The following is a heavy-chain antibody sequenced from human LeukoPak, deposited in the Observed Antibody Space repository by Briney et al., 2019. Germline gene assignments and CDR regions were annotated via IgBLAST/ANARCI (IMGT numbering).Heavy chain of an antibody. CDR3: ARDAAVAGIRPIIYYYYGMDV. D-gene: IGHD6-19*01. CDR1: GFTFSSYG. Sequence: GGSLRLSCAASGFTFSSYGMHWVRQAPGKGLEWVAVIWYDGSNKYYADSVKGRFTISRDNSKNTLYLQMNSLRAEDTAVYYCARDAAVAGIRPIIYYYYGMDVWGQGTTVTVSS. CDR2: IWYDGSNK. J-gene: IGHJ6*02. V-gene: IGHV3-33*01.